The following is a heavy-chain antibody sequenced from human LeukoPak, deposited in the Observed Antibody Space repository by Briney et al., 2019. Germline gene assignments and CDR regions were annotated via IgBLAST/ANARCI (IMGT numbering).Heavy chain of an antibody. CDR2: ISGSGGNT. CDR1: GFTFSSYA. CDR3: ARHTGSGYYYGN. J-gene: IGHJ4*02. D-gene: IGHD3-22*01. V-gene: IGHV3-23*01. Sequence: GGSLRLSCAASGFTFSSYAMSWVRQAPGKGLEWVSAISGSGGNTYYADSVKGRFTISRDNSKNTLYLQMNSLRAEDTAVYYCARHTGSGYYYGNWGQGTLVTVSS.